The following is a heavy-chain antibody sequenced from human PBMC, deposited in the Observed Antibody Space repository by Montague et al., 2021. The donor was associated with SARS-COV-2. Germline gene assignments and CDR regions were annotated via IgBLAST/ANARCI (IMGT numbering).Heavy chain of an antibody. J-gene: IGHJ4*02. CDR1: GDSVSSSDHY. V-gene: IGHV4-39*01. D-gene: IGHD4-17*01. CDR2: VYYSGXT. CDR3: ARRRLREDYFDF. Sequence: SETLSLTCTVSGDSVSSSDHYWGWIRQPPGKGLEWLGIVYYSGXTXYXXXXKGRVTISIDASKNQFSLKLNSLTATDTAIYHCARRRLREDYFDFWGRGTLLTVSS.